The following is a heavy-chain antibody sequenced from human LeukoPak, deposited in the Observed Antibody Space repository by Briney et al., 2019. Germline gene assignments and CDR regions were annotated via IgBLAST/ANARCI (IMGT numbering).Heavy chain of an antibody. CDR2: INHSGST. CDR3: ARRRDGYNLNLDY. J-gene: IGHJ4*02. V-gene: IGHV4-34*01. Sequence: PSETLSLTCAVFGGSFSGYYWSWIRQPPGKGLEWIGEINHSGSTNYNPSLKSRVTISLDTSKNQFSLKLTSVTAADTAVYFCARRRDGYNLNLDYWGQGTLVTVS. D-gene: IGHD5-24*01. CDR1: GGSFSGYY.